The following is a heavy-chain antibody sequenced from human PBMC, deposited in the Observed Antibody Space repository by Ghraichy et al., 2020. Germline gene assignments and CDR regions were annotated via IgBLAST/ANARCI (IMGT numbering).Heavy chain of an antibody. D-gene: IGHD1-14*01. CDR1: GYTFTGYY. Sequence: ASVKVSCKASGYTFTGYYMHWVRQAPGQGLEWMGRINPNSGGTNYAQKFQGRVTMTRDTSISTAYMELSRLRSDDTAVYYCARLPGDYYYGMDVWGQGTTVTVSS. CDR2: INPNSGGT. J-gene: IGHJ6*02. CDR3: ARLPGDYYYGMDV. V-gene: IGHV1-2*06.